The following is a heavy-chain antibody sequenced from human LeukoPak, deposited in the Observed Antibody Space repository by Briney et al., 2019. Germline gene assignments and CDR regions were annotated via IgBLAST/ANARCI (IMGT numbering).Heavy chain of an antibody. V-gene: IGHV3-33*01. CDR2: ICYDGSKM. Sequence: PGGSLRLSCAVSGYTFSSHGMEWLRQAPGKGLEWVAVICYDGSKMCYADSVKGRFTISRDNSKNILYLEMNSLRAEDTAVYYCARHYSSGWFDYWGQGTLVTVSS. D-gene: IGHD6-19*01. J-gene: IGHJ4*02. CDR3: ARHYSSGWFDY. CDR1: GYTFSSHG.